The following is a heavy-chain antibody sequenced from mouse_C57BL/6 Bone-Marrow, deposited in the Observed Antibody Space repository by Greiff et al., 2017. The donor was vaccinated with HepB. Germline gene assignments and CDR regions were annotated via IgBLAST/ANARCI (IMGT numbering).Heavy chain of an antibody. J-gene: IGHJ2*01. D-gene: IGHD1-1*01. CDR3: ARVEWYYGSKDYFDY. V-gene: IGHV1-26*01. CDR1: GYTFTDYY. Sequence: EVQLQQSGPELVKPGASVKISCKASGYTFTDYYMNWVKQSHGKSLEWIGDINPNNGGTSYNQKFKGKATLTVDKSSSTAYMELRSLTSEDSAVYYCARVEWYYGSKDYFDYWGQGTTLTVSS. CDR2: INPNNGGT.